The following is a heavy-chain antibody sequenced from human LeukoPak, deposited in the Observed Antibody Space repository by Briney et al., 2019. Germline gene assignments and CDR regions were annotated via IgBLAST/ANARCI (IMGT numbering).Heavy chain of an antibody. Sequence: PGGSLRLSCAASGFTFSSYGMHWVRQAPGKGLEWVAFIRYDGSNKYYADSVKGRFTISRDNSKNTLYLQMNSLRAEDTAVYYCAKDARPVVVVAATEGHRDYWGQGTLVTVSS. CDR3: AKDARPVVVVAATEGHRDY. D-gene: IGHD2-15*01. CDR1: GFTFSSYG. CDR2: IRYDGSNK. V-gene: IGHV3-30*02. J-gene: IGHJ4*02.